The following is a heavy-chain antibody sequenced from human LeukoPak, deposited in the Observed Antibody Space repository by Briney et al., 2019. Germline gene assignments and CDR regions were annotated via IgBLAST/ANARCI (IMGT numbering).Heavy chain of an antibody. CDR2: INPNSGGT. J-gene: IGHJ5*02. Sequence: GASVKVSCKASGYTFIDYYIHWVRQAPGQGLEWMGWINPNSGGTNYAQHFQGRVTMTRDTSIRTVYMELSRLRSDDTAVYSCANTYGSGSYYKGGFDPWGQGTLVTVSS. V-gene: IGHV1-2*02. D-gene: IGHD3-10*01. CDR3: ANTYGSGSYYKGGFDP. CDR1: GYTFIDYY.